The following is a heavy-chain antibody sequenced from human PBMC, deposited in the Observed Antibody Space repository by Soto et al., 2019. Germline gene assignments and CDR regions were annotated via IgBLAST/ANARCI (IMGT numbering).Heavy chain of an antibody. CDR3: ARGLPKLWHLDGEAFES. D-gene: IGHD2-21*01. CDR1: VGSPSSYY. CDR2: IYYSGST. V-gene: IGHV4-59*12. J-gene: IGHJ4*02. Sequence: PSATLCLTCTVSVGSPSSYYWRLIRQAPGKGLEWIGYIYYSGSTNYNPSLKSRVTISVDASKNQFSLKPRSVTAAYAAVYYCARGLPKLWHLDGEAFESSGQGTMITVSS.